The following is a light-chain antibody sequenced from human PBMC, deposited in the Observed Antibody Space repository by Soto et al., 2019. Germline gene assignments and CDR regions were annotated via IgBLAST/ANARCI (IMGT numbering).Light chain of an antibody. CDR2: ASS. J-gene: IGKJ1*01. CDR1: QGISSY. CDR3: QKHNTVPDT. V-gene: IGKV1-9*01. Sequence: DIQLTQSPSSLSASVGDRVTISCRASQGISSYLAWYQQTPGKAPKLLIYASSTLQSGVPSRFSGSGSGTEFTLTIRSLQPEDFATYYCQKHNTVPDTFGQGTKVDIK.